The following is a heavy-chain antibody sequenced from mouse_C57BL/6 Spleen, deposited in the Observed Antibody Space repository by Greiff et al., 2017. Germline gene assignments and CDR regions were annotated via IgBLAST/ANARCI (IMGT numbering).Heavy chain of an antibody. CDR2: IYPGDGDT. Sequence: QVQLQQSGAELVKPGASVKISCKASGYAFSSYWMNWVKQRPGKGLEWIGQIYPGDGDTNYNGKFKGKATLTADKSSSTAYMQLSSLTSEDSAVYFCARERSGSYYFDYWGKGTTLTVSS. V-gene: IGHV1-80*01. CDR3: ARERSGSYYFDY. J-gene: IGHJ2*01. CDR1: GYAFSSYW. D-gene: IGHD3-2*02.